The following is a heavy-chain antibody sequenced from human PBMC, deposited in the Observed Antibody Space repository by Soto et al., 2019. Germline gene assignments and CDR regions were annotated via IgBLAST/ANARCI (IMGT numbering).Heavy chain of an antibody. D-gene: IGHD3-10*01. CDR3: ARGRASGSYYLLDY. V-gene: IGHV1-8*01. Sequence: ASVKVSCKASGDTFTTYDINGVRQSTGHGLDWMGWINPNSGNIGYAQRFQGRVTMTRDTAIRTAYMEVSSLRSDDTAVYYCARGRASGSYYLLDYWGQGTLVTVSS. CDR1: GDTFTTYD. J-gene: IGHJ4*02. CDR2: INPNSGNI.